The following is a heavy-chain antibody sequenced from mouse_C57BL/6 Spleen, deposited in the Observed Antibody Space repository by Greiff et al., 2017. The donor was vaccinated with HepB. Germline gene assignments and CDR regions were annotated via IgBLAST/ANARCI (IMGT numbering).Heavy chain of an antibody. Sequence: QVQLKQPGAELVKPGASVKLSCKASGYTFTSYWMHWVKQRPGRGLEWIGRIDPNSGGTKYNEKFKSKATLTVDKPSSTAYMQLSSLTSEDSAVYYCARSRYGSPLGAMDYWGQGTSVTVSS. CDR3: ARSRYGSPLGAMDY. V-gene: IGHV1-72*01. D-gene: IGHD1-1*01. CDR1: GYTFTSYW. CDR2: IDPNSGGT. J-gene: IGHJ4*01.